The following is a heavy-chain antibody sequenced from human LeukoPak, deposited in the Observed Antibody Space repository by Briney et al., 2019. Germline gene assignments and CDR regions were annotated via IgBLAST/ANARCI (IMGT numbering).Heavy chain of an antibody. V-gene: IGHV1-46*01. Sequence: ASVKVSCKASGYTFTSYYMHWVRQAPGQGLEWMGIINPSGGSTGYAQKFQGRVTMTRNTSISTAYMELSSLRSEDTAVYYCARLAAGDYGGNSVDYWGQGTLVTVSS. CDR1: GYTFTSYY. J-gene: IGHJ4*02. CDR2: INPSGGST. D-gene: IGHD4-23*01. CDR3: ARLAAGDYGGNSVDY.